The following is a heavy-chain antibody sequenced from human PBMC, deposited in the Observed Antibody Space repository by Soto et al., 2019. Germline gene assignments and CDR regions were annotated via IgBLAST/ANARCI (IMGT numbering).Heavy chain of an antibody. CDR1: VFTFSSYG. V-gene: IGHV3-23*01. CDR2: ISGSGGST. Sequence: WGSLRVSCASSVFTFSSYGMSWVRQAPGKGLDWVSAISGSGGSTYYADSVKGRFTISRDNSKNTLYLQMNSLRAEDTAVYYCAKGKLFNWFDPWGQGTMVTVSS. CDR3: AKGKLFNWFDP. J-gene: IGHJ5*02.